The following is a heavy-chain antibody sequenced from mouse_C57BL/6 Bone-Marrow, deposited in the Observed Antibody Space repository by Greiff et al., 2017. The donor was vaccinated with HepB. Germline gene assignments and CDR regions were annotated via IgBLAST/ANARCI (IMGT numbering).Heavy chain of an antibody. CDR1: GYTFTSYW. V-gene: IGHV1-55*01. Sequence: QVQLQQPGAELVKPGASVKMSCKASGYTFTSYWITWVKQRPGQGLEWIGDIYPGSGSTNYNEKFKSKATLTVDTSSSTAYMQLSSLTSEDSAVYYCARRYGNYRDYYAMDYWGQGTSVTVSS. J-gene: IGHJ4*01. D-gene: IGHD2-10*02. CDR2: IYPGSGST. CDR3: ARRYGNYRDYYAMDY.